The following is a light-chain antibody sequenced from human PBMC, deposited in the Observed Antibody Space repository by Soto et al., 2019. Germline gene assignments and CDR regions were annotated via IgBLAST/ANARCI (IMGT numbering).Light chain of an antibody. Sequence: EILMTQSPATLSVSLGERVTLSCRASQSVSSNLAWYQQKPGQAPRLLIYSASIRATGIPTRFSASGSGTEFTLAISSLQSEDFAVYYCQQYVIWPPTFTFGQGTKLEIK. CDR3: QQYVIWPPTFT. V-gene: IGKV3-15*01. CDR2: SAS. J-gene: IGKJ2*01. CDR1: QSVSSN.